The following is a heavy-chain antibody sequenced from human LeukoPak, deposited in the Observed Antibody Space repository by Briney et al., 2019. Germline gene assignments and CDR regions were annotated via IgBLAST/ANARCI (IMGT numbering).Heavy chain of an antibody. J-gene: IGHJ4*02. CDR3: ARDDYGDHPLDY. D-gene: IGHD4-17*01. Sequence: GGSLRLSCAASGFTFSSYSMNWVRQAPGKGLEWVSSISSSSSYIYYADSVKGRFTISRDNAKNSLYLQMNSLRAEDTAVYYCARDDYGDHPLDYWGQGTLVTVSS. V-gene: IGHV3-21*01. CDR1: GFTFSSYS. CDR2: ISSSSSYI.